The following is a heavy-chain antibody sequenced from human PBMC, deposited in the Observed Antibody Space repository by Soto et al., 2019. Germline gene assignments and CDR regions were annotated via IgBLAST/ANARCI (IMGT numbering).Heavy chain of an antibody. Sequence: QVQLQESGPGLVKPSETLSLSCGVSGGSISQYYWSWIRQPAGKGLEWIGRIYSGGSTNYNPSLESRVTMSVGTSKHKCSLELSCVTGADTAVYYCARGPGGFGDFSLDYWGQGTLVTVSS. CDR1: GGSISQYY. CDR3: ARGPGGFGDFSLDY. D-gene: IGHD3-10*01. V-gene: IGHV4-4*07. J-gene: IGHJ4*02. CDR2: IYSGGST.